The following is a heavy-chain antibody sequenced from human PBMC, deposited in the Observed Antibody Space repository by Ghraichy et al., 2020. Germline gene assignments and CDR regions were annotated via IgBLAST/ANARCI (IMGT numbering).Heavy chain of an antibody. D-gene: IGHD3-10*01. CDR1: GDALSSHY. CDR3: AKHGFKSSRPRLDV. CDR2: IYYNDNT. Sequence: SQTLSLTCTVSGDALSSHYWSWIRQSPGKGLEWIASIYYNDNTKCNPSLNSRVNISVDRSKNQVSLRLSSVTAADTAVYYCAKHGFKSSRPRLDVWGQGTTVTVSS. V-gene: IGHV4-59*08. J-gene: IGHJ6*02.